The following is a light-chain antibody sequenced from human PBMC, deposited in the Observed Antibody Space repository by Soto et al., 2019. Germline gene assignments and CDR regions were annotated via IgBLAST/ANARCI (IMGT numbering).Light chain of an antibody. V-gene: IGLV2-14*03. J-gene: IGLJ1*01. CDR3: SSYTSSSTYV. Sequence: QSALTQPASVSGSPGQSITISCTGTSSDVGGYNSFSWYQHHPGKAPKLMIYNVSNRPSGVSNRFSGSKSGNTASLTISGRQAADEAAYYCSSYTSSSTYVFGTGTKLTVL. CDR1: SSDVGGYNS. CDR2: NVS.